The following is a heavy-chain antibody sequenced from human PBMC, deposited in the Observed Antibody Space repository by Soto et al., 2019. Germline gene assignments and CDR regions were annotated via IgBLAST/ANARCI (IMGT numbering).Heavy chain of an antibody. CDR1: GGSFSGYY. CDR2: INHSGST. Sequence: SETLSLTCAVYGGSFSGYYWSWIRQPPGKGLEWIGEINHSGSTNYNPSLKSRVTISVDTSKNQFSLKLSSVTAADTAVYYCARGSRHLTGYYYYYYMDVWGKGTTVTVSS. D-gene: IGHD3-9*01. J-gene: IGHJ6*03. V-gene: IGHV4-34*01. CDR3: ARGSRHLTGYYYYYYMDV.